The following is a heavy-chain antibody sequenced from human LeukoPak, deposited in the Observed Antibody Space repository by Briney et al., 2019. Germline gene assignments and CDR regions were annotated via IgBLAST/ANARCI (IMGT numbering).Heavy chain of an antibody. J-gene: IGHJ6*02. Sequence: SGGSLRLSCAASGFTFSSYAMHWVRQAPGKGLEWVAVISYDGSNKYYADSVKGRFTISRDNSKNTLYLQMNSLRAEDTAVYYCAKEDSSSPPWNYYGMDVWGQGTTVTVSS. CDR1: GFTFSSYA. CDR3: AKEDSSSPPWNYYGMDV. CDR2: ISYDGSNK. D-gene: IGHD6-13*01. V-gene: IGHV3-30-3*01.